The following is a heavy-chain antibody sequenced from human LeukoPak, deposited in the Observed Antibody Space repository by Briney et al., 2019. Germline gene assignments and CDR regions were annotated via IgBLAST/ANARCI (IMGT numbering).Heavy chain of an antibody. CDR3: ATERSYGYFDY. CDR2: ISGYNANT. Sequence: GASVKVSCKASGYTFTSYDINWVRQATGQGLEWMGWISGYNANTIYAQKLQGRVTMTTDTSTSTAYMELRSLTSDDTAVYYCATERSYGYFDYWGQGTLVTVSS. CDR1: GYTFTSYD. J-gene: IGHJ4*02. V-gene: IGHV1-18*01. D-gene: IGHD5-18*01.